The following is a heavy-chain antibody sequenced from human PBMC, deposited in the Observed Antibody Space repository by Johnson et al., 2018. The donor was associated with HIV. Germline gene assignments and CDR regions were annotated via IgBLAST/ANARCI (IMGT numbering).Heavy chain of an antibody. CDR1: GFTFSSYA. Sequence: VQLVESGGGVVQPGRSLRLSCAASGFTFSSYAMHWVRQAPGKGLEWVSAIGTAGDTYYPGSVKGRFTISRENAKNSLYLQMNSLRAEDTAVYYCAREFPITMIGVVLGAFDIWGQGTMVTVSS. CDR3: AREFPITMIGVVLGAFDI. D-gene: IGHD3-22*01. J-gene: IGHJ3*02. CDR2: IGTAGDT. V-gene: IGHV3-13*01.